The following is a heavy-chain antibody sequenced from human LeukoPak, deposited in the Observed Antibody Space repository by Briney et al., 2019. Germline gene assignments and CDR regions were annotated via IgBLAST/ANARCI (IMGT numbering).Heavy chain of an antibody. CDR2: ISSNGGST. Sequence: GGSLRLSCAASGFTFSSYAMHWVRQAPGKGLQYVSGISSNGGSTYYASSLKARFTISRDNSKNTLFLQMGSLRAEDMAVYYCATNSTTGTSGAFDIWGQGTMVTVS. CDR3: ATNSTTGTSGAFDI. D-gene: IGHD1-1*01. V-gene: IGHV3-64*01. J-gene: IGHJ3*02. CDR1: GFTFSSYA.